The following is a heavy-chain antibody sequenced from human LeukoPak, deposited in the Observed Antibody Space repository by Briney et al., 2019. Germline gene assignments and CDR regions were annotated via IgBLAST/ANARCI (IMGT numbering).Heavy chain of an antibody. CDR3: AKDMGYGDYEGNFDY. V-gene: IGHV3-23*01. CDR1: GFTFSSYA. D-gene: IGHD4-17*01. J-gene: IGHJ4*02. CDR2: IGGSGGST. Sequence: GGSLRLSCAASGFTFSSYAMSWVRQAPGKGLKWVSSIGGSGGSTYYADSVKGRFTISRDNSKNTLYLRMNGLRAEDTAVYYCAKDMGYGDYEGNFDYWGQGTLVTVPS.